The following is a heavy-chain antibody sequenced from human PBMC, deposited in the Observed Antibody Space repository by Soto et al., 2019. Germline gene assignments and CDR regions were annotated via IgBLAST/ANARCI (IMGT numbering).Heavy chain of an antibody. D-gene: IGHD4-17*01. V-gene: IGHV3-23*01. J-gene: IGHJ4*02. Sequence: GGSLRLSCAASGFTFSTYDMIWVRQAPGKGLEWVSDIRGRGNSAFYADSVKGRFTISRDNSNNTLYLQMNNLRADDTAVYYCARDAPVPRTTYFDFWGQGTLVTVSS. CDR1: GFTFSTYD. CDR3: ARDAPVPRTTYFDF. CDR2: IRGRGNSA.